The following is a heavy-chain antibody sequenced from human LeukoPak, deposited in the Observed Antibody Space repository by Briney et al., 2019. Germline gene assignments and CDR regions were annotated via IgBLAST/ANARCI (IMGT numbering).Heavy chain of an antibody. V-gene: IGHV3-23*01. Sequence: GGSLRLSCAASGFTFSSYAMSWVRQAPGKGLEWVSAISGSGGSTYYADSVKGRFTISRDNSKNTLYLQMNSLRAEDTAVYYCAKDRIPDYYDSSGXIDHWGQGTLVTVSS. CDR3: AKDRIPDYYDSSGXIDH. CDR2: ISGSGGST. J-gene: IGHJ4*02. D-gene: IGHD3-22*01. CDR1: GFTFSSYA.